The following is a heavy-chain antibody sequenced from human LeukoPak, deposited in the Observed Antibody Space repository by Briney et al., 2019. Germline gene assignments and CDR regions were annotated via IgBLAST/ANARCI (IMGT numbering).Heavy chain of an antibody. CDR3: ARQGPYSSSAQYDY. CDR2: IYYSGST. J-gene: IGHJ4*02. V-gene: IGHV4-39*01. Sequence: SETLSLTCTVSGGSISSSSYYWGWIRQPPGKGLEWIGSIYYSGSTYYNPSLKSRVTISVDTSKNQFSLKLSSVTAADTAVYYCARQGPYSSSAQYDYWGQGTLVTVS. CDR1: GGSISSSSYY. D-gene: IGHD6-6*01.